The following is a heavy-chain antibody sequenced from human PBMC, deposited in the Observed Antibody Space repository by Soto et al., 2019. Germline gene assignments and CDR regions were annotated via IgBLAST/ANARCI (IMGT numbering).Heavy chain of an antibody. CDR2: IDPSDSYT. V-gene: IGHV5-10-1*01. J-gene: IGHJ6*02. D-gene: IGHD2-21*01. CDR1: GYSFTSYW. CDR3: ASPSRRDCYNDYYYGMDV. Sequence: GESLKISCKGSGYSFTSYWISWVRQMPGKGLEWMGRIDPSDSYTNYSPSFQGHVTISADKSISTAYLQWSSLKASDTAMYYCASPSRRDCYNDYYYGMDVWGQGTTVTVSS.